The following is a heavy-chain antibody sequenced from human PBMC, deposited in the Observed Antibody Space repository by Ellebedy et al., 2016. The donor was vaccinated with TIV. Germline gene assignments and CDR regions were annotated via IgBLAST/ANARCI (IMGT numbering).Heavy chain of an antibody. J-gene: IGHJ4*02. CDR3: ARGRGGTYSIPFDY. V-gene: IGHV4-34*01. Sequence: SETLSLTXAVYGASFSHYYWSWIRQPPGKGLEWIGEINHSGSTNYNPSLKSRVTITVDTSKNQFSLKLNTVTAADTAFYYCARGRGGTYSIPFDYWGQGTLVTVSS. D-gene: IGHD1-26*01. CDR1: GASFSHYY. CDR2: INHSGST.